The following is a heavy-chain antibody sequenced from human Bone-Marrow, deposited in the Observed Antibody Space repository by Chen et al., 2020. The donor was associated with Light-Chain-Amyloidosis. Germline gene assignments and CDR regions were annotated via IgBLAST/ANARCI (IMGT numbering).Heavy chain of an antibody. CDR2: INTANGYT. J-gene: IGHJ5*02. CDR1: GYSFTNYV. D-gene: IGHD3-10*01. Sequence: QVQLVQSGAEVKKPGASVKVSCKASGYSFTNYVIHWVRQAPGQRLEWMGWINTANGYTKYSQKFQGRVTINRDTSASTAYMELRSLRSDDTAVYYCARAKLIRTYNWFDPWGQGTLVTVSS. CDR3: ARAKLIRTYNWFDP. V-gene: IGHV1-3*04.